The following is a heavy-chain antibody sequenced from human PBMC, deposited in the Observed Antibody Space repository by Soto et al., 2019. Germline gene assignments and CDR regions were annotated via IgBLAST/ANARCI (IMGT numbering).Heavy chain of an antibody. J-gene: IGHJ3*02. CDR1: GCSFTSYW. D-gene: IGHD2-21*02. Sequence: GESLKISCKGSGCSFTSYWISWVRQMPGKGLEWMGRIDPSDSYTNYSPSFQGHVTISADKSISTAYLQWSGLKASDTAMYYCTTGGGDFDAFDIWGQGTMVTVSS. CDR2: IDPSDSYT. CDR3: TTGGGDFDAFDI. V-gene: IGHV5-10-1*01.